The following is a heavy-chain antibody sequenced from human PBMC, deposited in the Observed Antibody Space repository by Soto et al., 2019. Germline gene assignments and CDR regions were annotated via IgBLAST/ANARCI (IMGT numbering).Heavy chain of an antibody. V-gene: IGHV3-74*01. CDR3: ARDTYYDFWSGYSNYYYYYYMDV. Sequence: GGSLRLSCAASGFTFSSYWMHWVRQAPGKGLVWVSRINSDGSSTSYADSVKGRFTISRDNAKNTLYLQMNSLRAEDTAVYYCARDTYYDFWSGYSNYYYYYYMDVWGKGTTVTVSS. CDR2: INSDGSST. D-gene: IGHD3-3*01. J-gene: IGHJ6*03. CDR1: GFTFSSYW.